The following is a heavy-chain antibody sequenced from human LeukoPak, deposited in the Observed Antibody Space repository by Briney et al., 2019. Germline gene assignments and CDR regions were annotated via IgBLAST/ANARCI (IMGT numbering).Heavy chain of an antibody. V-gene: IGHV4-4*09. D-gene: IGHD2-2*01. J-gene: IGHJ5*02. Sequence: SETLSLTCTVSGGSISSYYWSWIRQPPGKGLEWIGYIYTSGSTNYNPSLKSQVTISVDTSKNQFSLKLSSVTAADTAVYYCARVVPAARDGDWFDPWGQGTLVTVSS. CDR1: GGSISSYY. CDR2: IYTSGST. CDR3: ARVVPAARDGDWFDP.